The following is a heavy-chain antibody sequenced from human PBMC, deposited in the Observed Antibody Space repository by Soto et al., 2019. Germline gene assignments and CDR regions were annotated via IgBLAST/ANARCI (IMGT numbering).Heavy chain of an antibody. D-gene: IGHD3-3*01. CDR2: IGALVSTA. V-gene: IGHV3-23*01. CDR1: GFTFRDFA. CDR3: AKDSGLPDFGLVIHAFDM. Sequence: PGGSLRLSCAASGFTFRDFAMSWVRQSPGRGLEWVSTIGALVSTAFYADSVRGRFTISRDNSNNILYLQMNSLRAEDTAVYYCAKDSGLPDFGLVIHAFDMWGQGTMVTVSS. J-gene: IGHJ3*02.